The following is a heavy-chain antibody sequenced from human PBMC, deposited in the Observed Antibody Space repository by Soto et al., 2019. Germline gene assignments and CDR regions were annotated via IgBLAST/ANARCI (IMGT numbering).Heavy chain of an antibody. CDR1: GFTFSSYA. V-gene: IGHV3-23*01. Sequence: HPGGSLRLSCAASGFTFSSYAMSWVRQAPGKGLEWVSAISGSGGSTYYADSVKGRFTISRDNSKNTLYLQMNSLRAEDTAVYYCAKGYSGYLDSSYYYYGMDVWGQGTTVTVS. D-gene: IGHD5-12*01. CDR2: ISGSGGST. J-gene: IGHJ6*02. CDR3: AKGYSGYLDSSYYYYGMDV.